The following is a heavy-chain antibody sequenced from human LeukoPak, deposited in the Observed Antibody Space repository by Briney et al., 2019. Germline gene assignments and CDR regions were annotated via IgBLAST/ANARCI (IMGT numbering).Heavy chain of an antibody. J-gene: IGHJ4*02. CDR1: GYSISSGYY. CDR3: ARERGYDSGYPFDY. Sequence: SETLSLTCTVSGYSISSGYYWGWIRQPPGKGLEWIGSIYHSGSTYYNPSLKSRVTISVDTSKNQFSLKLSSVTAADTAVYYCARERGYDSGYPFDYWGQGTLVTVSS. CDR2: IYHSGST. V-gene: IGHV4-38-2*02. D-gene: IGHD5-12*01.